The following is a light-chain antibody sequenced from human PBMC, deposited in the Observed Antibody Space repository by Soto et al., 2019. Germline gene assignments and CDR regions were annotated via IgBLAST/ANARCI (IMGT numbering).Light chain of an antibody. CDR1: QSISSY. V-gene: IGKV1-39*01. Sequence: DIQMTQSPSSLSASVGDRVTITCRASQSISSYLNWYQQKPGKAPKLLIYAAYSLQIGVTSRFSGSGSETDFTLTISSLQPEDFATYYCQQSYSTPFTFGPGTKVDIK. J-gene: IGKJ3*01. CDR3: QQSYSTPFT. CDR2: AAY.